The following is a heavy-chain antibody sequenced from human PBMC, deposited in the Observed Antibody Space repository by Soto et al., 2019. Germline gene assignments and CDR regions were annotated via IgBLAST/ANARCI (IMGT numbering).Heavy chain of an antibody. D-gene: IGHD1-26*01. CDR2: IYYSGST. V-gene: IGHV4-59*01. J-gene: IGHJ6*02. CDR3: ARDLRFSGVGRGMDV. Sequence: KPSKTLSLTCTVSGGSISSYYWSWIRQPPGKGLEWIGYIYYSGSTNYNPSLKSRVTISVDTSKNQFSLKLSSVTAADTAVYYCARDLRFSGVGRGMDVWGQGTTVTVSS. CDR1: GGSISSYY.